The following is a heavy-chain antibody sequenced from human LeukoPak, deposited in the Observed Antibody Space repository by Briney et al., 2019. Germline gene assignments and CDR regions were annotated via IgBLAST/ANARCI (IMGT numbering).Heavy chain of an antibody. Sequence: SETLSLTCSVSGCSVRTDYWSWIRQPPGKGLEWIGYLSYNVSSNYNRTLKSRVIISVDTSKNQFSLKLSSVTAADTAVYYCARVSGDAYNFDYWGQGILVTVSS. CDR2: LSYNVSS. D-gene: IGHD5-24*01. CDR3: ARVSGDAYNFDY. CDR1: GCSVRTDY. V-gene: IGHV4-59*02. J-gene: IGHJ4*02.